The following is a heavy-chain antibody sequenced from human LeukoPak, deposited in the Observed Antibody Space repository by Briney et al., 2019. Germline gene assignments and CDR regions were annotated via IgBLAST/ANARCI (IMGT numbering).Heavy chain of an antibody. J-gene: IGHJ3*02. CDR1: GGSFSGYY. D-gene: IGHD5-12*01. CDR3: ARQTIVATIIGDAFDI. Sequence: SETLSLTCAVYGGSFSGYYWSWIRQPLGKGLEWIGEINHSGSTNYNPSLKSRVTISVDTSKNQFSLKLSSVTAADTAVYYCARQTIVATIIGDAFDIWGQGTMVTVSS. CDR2: INHSGST. V-gene: IGHV4-34*01.